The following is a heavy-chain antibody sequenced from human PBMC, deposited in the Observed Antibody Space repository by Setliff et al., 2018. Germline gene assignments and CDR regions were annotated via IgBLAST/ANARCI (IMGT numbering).Heavy chain of an antibody. V-gene: IGHV4-59*08. J-gene: IGHJ5*02. CDR1: GGSMTYYY. Sequence: SETLSLTCTVSGGSMTYYYWSWVRQPPGKGLEWIGNIFHGESISYNPSLKSRVTISVDTSKNQISLSLSSVTAADTAIYYCARRSQGRWYEVGWFDPWGQGTLVTVSS. CDR3: ARRSQGRWYEVGWFDP. CDR2: IFHGESI. D-gene: IGHD6-13*01.